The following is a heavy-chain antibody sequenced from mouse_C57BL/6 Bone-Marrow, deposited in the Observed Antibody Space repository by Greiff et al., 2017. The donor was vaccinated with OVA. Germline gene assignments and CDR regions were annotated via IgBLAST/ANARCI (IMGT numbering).Heavy chain of an antibody. V-gene: IGHV14-4*01. CDR1: GFNIKDDY. Sequence: EVQLQQSGAELVRPGASVKLSCTASGFNIKDDYMHWVKQRPEQGLEWIGWIDPENGDTEYASKFQGKATITADTSSNTAYLQLSSLTSEDTAVYYCTSYYSNYDFDYWGQGTTLTVSS. J-gene: IGHJ2*01. CDR2: IDPENGDT. D-gene: IGHD2-5*01. CDR3: TSYYSNYDFDY.